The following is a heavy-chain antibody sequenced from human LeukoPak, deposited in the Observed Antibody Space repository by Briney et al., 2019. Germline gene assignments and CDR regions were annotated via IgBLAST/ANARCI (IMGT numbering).Heavy chain of an antibody. CDR2: MPDSVTS. Sequence: PSETLTLTCTVSGCSFSSHYWGWIRQSPGKGLEWIAYMPDSVTSKDSPSLKSRLTLSADTSKNQFSLRLSYVTAADTAVYYCATIKRGYPFGYFDFWGQGILVTVSS. CDR3: ATIKRGYPFGYFDF. J-gene: IGHJ4*02. V-gene: IGHV4-59*11. D-gene: IGHD5-18*01. CDR1: GCSFSSHY.